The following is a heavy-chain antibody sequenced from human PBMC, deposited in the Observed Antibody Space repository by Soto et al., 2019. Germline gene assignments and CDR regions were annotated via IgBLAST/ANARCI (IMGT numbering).Heavy chain of an antibody. CDR2: ISYDGSNK. Sequence: QVQLVESGGGVVQPGRSLRLSCAASGFTFSSYAMHWVRQAPGKGLEWVAVISYDGSNKYYADSVKGRFTISRDNSKNTLYLQMSSLIAEDTAVYYCARVDYGDYVLNYWGQGTLVTVSS. CDR1: GFTFSSYA. V-gene: IGHV3-30-3*01. D-gene: IGHD4-17*01. CDR3: ARVDYGDYVLNY. J-gene: IGHJ4*02.